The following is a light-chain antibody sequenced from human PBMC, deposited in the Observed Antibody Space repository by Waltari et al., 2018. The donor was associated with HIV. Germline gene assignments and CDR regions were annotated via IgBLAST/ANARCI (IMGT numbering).Light chain of an antibody. Sequence: QSALTQPPSPSGSPGPSVTIPCTGTSSDVGGYNYVSWYQQHPGKAPKLMILDVSKRPSGVPDRFSGSKSGNTASLTVSGLQAEDEADYYCGSYSGSKNFAVFGGGTKLTVL. CDR2: DVS. CDR1: SSDVGGYNY. CDR3: GSYSGSKNFAV. J-gene: IGLJ3*02. V-gene: IGLV2-8*01.